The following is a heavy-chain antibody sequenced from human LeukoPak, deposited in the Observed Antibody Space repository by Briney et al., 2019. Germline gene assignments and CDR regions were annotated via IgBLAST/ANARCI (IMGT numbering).Heavy chain of an antibody. D-gene: IGHD6-19*01. CDR2: IIPILGIA. V-gene: IGHV1-69*04. CDR3: ARDKYPELIAVDRPVDY. J-gene: IGHJ4*02. Sequence: ASVKVSCKASGGTFSSYAISWVRQAPGQELEWMGRIIPILGIANYAQKFQGRVTITADKSTSTAYMELSSLRSEDTAVYYCARDKYPELIAVDRPVDYWGQGTLVTVSS. CDR1: GGTFSSYA.